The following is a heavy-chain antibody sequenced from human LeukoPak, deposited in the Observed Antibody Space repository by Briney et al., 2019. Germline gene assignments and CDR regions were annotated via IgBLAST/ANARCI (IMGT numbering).Heavy chain of an antibody. Sequence: GRSLRLSCAASGFTFYDYAMHWVGQGAGKGLEGISGITCNPDTIGYADSVMRRFTISTDNAKNSLYLPMNSLRAEDTALYYCAKDISAGATPYYFDSWGQGTLVTVSS. J-gene: IGHJ4*02. D-gene: IGHD1-26*01. V-gene: IGHV3-9*01. CDR3: AKDISAGATPYYFDS. CDR2: ITCNPDTI. CDR1: GFTFYDYA.